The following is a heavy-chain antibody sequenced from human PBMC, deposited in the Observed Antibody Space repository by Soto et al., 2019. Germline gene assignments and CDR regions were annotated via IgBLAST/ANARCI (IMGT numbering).Heavy chain of an antibody. J-gene: IGHJ6*02. D-gene: IGHD3-10*01. CDR2: IVVGSGTT. CDR3: AATLDANSGSGYYGMDV. Sequence: SVKVSCKASGFTFTSSAVQWVRQARGQRLEWIGWIVVGSGTTNYAQRFQERVTITRDMSTSTAYMDLSSLRSEDTAVYYCAATLDANSGSGYYGMDVWGQGTTVTVSS. CDR1: GFTFTSSA. V-gene: IGHV1-58*01.